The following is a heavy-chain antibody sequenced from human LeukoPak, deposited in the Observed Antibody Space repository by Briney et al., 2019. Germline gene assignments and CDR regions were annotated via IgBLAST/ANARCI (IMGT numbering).Heavy chain of an antibody. CDR2: IIPILGIA. J-gene: IGHJ4*02. V-gene: IGHV1-69*04. CDR3: AIYGDPLDY. D-gene: IGHD4-17*01. Sequence: GSSVKVSCKASGGTFSSYAISWVRQAPGQGLEWMGRIIPILGIANYAQKLQGRVTMTTDTSTSTAYMELRSLRSDDTAVYYCAIYGDPLDYWGQGTLVTVSS. CDR1: GGTFSSYA.